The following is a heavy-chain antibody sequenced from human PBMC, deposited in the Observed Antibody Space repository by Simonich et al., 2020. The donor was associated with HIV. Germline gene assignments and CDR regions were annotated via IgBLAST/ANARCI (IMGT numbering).Heavy chain of an antibody. D-gene: IGHD2-2*01. CDR1: GGSFSGYY. CDR2: INHSGIT. J-gene: IGHJ4*02. Sequence: QVQLQQWGAGLLKPSETLSLTCAVYGGSFSGYYWSLIRQPPGKGLEWIGEINHSGITNYTPSLKSRVTISVDTSKNQFSLKLSSVTAADTAVYYCARGFYQRLYYFDYWGQGTLVTVSS. CDR3: ARGFYQRLYYFDY. V-gene: IGHV4-34*01.